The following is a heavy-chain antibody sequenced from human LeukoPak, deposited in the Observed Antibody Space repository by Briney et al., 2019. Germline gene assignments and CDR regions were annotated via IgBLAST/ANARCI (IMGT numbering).Heavy chain of an antibody. Sequence: ASVKVSCKASGGTFISYTISWVRQAPGQGLEWMGRIIPILGIANYAQKFQGRVTITADKSTSTAYMELSSQRSEDTAVYYCARRYDSSGYYGEESWGQGTLVTVSS. CDR1: GGTFISYT. CDR2: IIPILGIA. CDR3: ARRYDSSGYYGEES. J-gene: IGHJ4*02. D-gene: IGHD3-22*01. V-gene: IGHV1-69*02.